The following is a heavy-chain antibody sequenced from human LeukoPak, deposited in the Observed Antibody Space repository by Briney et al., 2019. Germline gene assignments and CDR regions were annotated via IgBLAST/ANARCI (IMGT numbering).Heavy chain of an antibody. J-gene: IGHJ4*02. D-gene: IGHD6-13*01. V-gene: IGHV4-39*07. CDR1: GGSISSSACY. CDR3: ARVYSSSWYSIPRGTFDY. Sequence: SETLSLTCTVSGGSISSSACYWGWIRQPPGKGLEWIGNIYYSGSTYYNPSLKSRVTISVDKSKNQFSLKLSSVTAADTAVYYCARVYSSSWYSIPRGTFDYWGQGTLVTVSS. CDR2: IYYSGST.